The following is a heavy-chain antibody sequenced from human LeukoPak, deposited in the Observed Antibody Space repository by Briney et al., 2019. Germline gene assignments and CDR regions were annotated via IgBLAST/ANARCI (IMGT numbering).Heavy chain of an antibody. J-gene: IGHJ4*02. Sequence: GGSLRLSCAASGFTFSSYGMHWVRQAPGEGLEWVAFIRYDGSNKYYADSVKGRFTISRDNSKNTLYLQMNSLRAEDTAVYYCARRYFDWSSPFDYWGQGTLVTVSS. CDR2: IRYDGSNK. CDR3: ARRYFDWSSPFDY. D-gene: IGHD3-9*01. CDR1: GFTFSSYG. V-gene: IGHV3-30*02.